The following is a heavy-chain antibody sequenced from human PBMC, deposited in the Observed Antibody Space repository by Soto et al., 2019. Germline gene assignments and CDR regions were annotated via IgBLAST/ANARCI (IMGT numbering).Heavy chain of an antibody. D-gene: IGHD6-13*01. V-gene: IGHV3-30*03. CDR2: ISYDGSNK. CDR1: GFTFSSYG. J-gene: IGHJ6*02. Sequence: GGSLRLSCAASGFTFSSYGMHLVRQAPGKGLEWVAVISYDGSNKYYADSVKGRFTISRDDAKNSLYLQMNSLRDEDTAVYYYARDCIAGNYGMDVWGQGTTVTVSS. CDR3: ARDCIAGNYGMDV.